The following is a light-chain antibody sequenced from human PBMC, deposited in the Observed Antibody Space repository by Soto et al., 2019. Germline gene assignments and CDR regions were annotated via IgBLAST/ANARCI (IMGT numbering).Light chain of an antibody. CDR1: QTISTW. Sequence: GDRVTLTCRASQTISTWMAWYQQKPGKAPKLLVYDASTLQTGVPSRFSGSGSGTEFTLTISSLQPEDFATYYCQQRHSYPITFGQGTRLEIK. J-gene: IGKJ5*01. CDR2: DAS. CDR3: QQRHSYPIT. V-gene: IGKV1-9*01.